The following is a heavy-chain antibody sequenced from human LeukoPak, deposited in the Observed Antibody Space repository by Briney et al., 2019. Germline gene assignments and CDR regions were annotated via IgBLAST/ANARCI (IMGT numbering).Heavy chain of an antibody. V-gene: IGHV1-18*04. D-gene: IGHD2-2*02. Sequence: GASVKVSCKASGYNFTDYYVHWVRQAPGQGLEWMGWISAYNGNTNYAQKLQGRVTMTTDTSTSTAYMELRSLRSDDTAVYYCARYCSSTSCYKAEDYWGQGTLVTVSS. CDR3: ARYCSSTSCYKAEDY. J-gene: IGHJ4*02. CDR1: GYNFTDYY. CDR2: ISAYNGNT.